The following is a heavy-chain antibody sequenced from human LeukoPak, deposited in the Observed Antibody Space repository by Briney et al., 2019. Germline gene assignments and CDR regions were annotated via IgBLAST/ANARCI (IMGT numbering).Heavy chain of an antibody. V-gene: IGHV1-69*05. CDR2: IIPIFGTA. CDR3: ARVGYDSSGYYSYFDY. CDR1: GGTFSSYA. D-gene: IGHD3-22*01. Sequence: GSSVKVSCKASGGTFSSYAISWVRQAPGQGLEWMGRIIPIFGTANYAQKFQGRATITTDESTSTAYMELSSLRSEDTAVYYCARVGYDSSGYYSYFDYWGQGTLVTVSS. J-gene: IGHJ4*02.